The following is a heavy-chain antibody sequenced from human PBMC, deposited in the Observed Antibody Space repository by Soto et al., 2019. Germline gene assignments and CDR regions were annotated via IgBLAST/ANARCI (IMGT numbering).Heavy chain of an antibody. CDR1: GGSISSYY. D-gene: IGHD6-13*01. Sequence: SETLSLTCTVSGGSISSYYWSWIRQPPGKGLEWIGYIYYSGSTNYNPSLKSRVTISVDTSKNQFSLKMSSVTAADTAVYYCARSWWQQLFTPFDYWGQGTLVTVS. CDR3: ARSWWQQLFTPFDY. V-gene: IGHV4-59*08. J-gene: IGHJ4*02. CDR2: IYYSGST.